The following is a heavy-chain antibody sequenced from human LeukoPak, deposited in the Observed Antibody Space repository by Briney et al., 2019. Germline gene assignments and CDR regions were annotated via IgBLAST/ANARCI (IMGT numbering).Heavy chain of an antibody. CDR3: ARESNSSSPFDY. CDR2: INPNSGGT. J-gene: IGHJ4*02. D-gene: IGHD6-6*01. CDR1: GYTFTGDY. V-gene: IGHV1-2*02. Sequence: GASVKGSCKASGYTFTGDYMHWVRHAPVQGREWMGWINPNSGGTNDAQKFQGRVTMTRDTSISTAYMELSRLRSDDTAVYYCARESNSSSPFDYWGQGTLVTVSS.